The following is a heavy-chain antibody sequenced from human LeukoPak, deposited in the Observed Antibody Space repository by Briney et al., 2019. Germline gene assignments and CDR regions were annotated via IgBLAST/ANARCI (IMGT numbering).Heavy chain of an antibody. J-gene: IGHJ4*02. CDR2: INWNSGSL. CDR3: AKDLVLRYFEGSLDY. V-gene: IGHV3-9*01. CDR1: GFTFDDYT. D-gene: IGHD3-9*01. Sequence: GGSLRLSCAASGFTFDDYTMHWVRQAPGKALEWVSGINWNSGSLGYADSVKGRFTISRDNAKNSLYLQMNSLRAEDTALYYCAKDLVLRYFEGSLDYWGQGTLVTVSS.